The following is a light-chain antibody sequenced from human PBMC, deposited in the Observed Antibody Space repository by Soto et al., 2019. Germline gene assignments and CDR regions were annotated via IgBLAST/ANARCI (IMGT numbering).Light chain of an antibody. V-gene: IGKV3-15*01. J-gene: IGKJ1*01. CDR2: DTS. Sequence: EMLGTQCPPTLSISPGERVTLSCGAGQSVSSSLAWYQQRPGQAPRLLIYDTSTRAAGIAARFSGSGSGTEFTLTISSLQSEDSAVYYCQQYVHWPPGAFGQGTKVDIK. CDR1: QSVSSS. CDR3: QQYVHWPPGA.